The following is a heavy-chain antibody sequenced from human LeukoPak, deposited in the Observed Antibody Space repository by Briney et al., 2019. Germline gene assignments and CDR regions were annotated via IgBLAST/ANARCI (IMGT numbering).Heavy chain of an antibody. D-gene: IGHD2-15*01. J-gene: IGHJ5*02. Sequence: GASVKVSCKASGGTFSSYAISWVRQAPGQGLEWMGGIIPIFGTANYAQKFQGRVTITADESTSTAYMELSSLRSEDTAVYYRARDLGYCSGGSCYSWFDPWGQGTLVTVSS. CDR1: GGTFSSYA. CDR2: IIPIFGTA. V-gene: IGHV1-69*13. CDR3: ARDLGYCSGGSCYSWFDP.